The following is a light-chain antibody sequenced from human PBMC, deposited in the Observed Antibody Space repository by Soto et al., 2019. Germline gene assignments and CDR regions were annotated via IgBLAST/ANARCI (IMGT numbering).Light chain of an antibody. CDR2: SNN. CDR3: AAWDDSLNGHV. Sequence: QSVLTQPPSASGTPGQRVTISCSGRSSNIGSNTVNWYQQLPGTAPKLLIYSNNQRPSGVPDRFSGSKSGTSASLAISGLQSEGEADYYCAAWDDSLNGHVFGTGTKVTVL. V-gene: IGLV1-44*01. J-gene: IGLJ1*01. CDR1: SSNIGSNT.